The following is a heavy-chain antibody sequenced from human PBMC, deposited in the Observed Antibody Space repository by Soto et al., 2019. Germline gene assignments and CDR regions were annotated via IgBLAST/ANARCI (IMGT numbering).Heavy chain of an antibody. J-gene: IGHJ4*02. Sequence: DSVKGRFTISRDNSKNTLYLQMNSLRAEDTAVYYCAKYPTKVVAATRDYWGQGTLVTVSS. D-gene: IGHD2-15*01. V-gene: IGHV3-23*01. CDR3: AKYPTKVVAATRDY.